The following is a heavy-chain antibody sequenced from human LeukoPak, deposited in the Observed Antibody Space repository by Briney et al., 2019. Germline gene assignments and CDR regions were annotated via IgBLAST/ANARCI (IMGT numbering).Heavy chain of an antibody. D-gene: IGHD6-13*01. J-gene: IGHJ4*02. CDR3: AKDLSSSWQIDY. Sequence: GGSLRLSCAASGFTLSSYAMNWVRQAPGKGVEWVSGITGSSDKTFYADSVKGRFTISRDSSKNTMYLQMNSLRGEDSAVYYCAKDLSSSWQIDYWGQGTLVTVSS. CDR2: ITGSSDKT. CDR1: GFTLSSYA. V-gene: IGHV3-23*01.